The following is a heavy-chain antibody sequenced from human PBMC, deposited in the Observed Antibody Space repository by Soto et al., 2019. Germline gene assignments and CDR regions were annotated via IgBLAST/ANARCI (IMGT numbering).Heavy chain of an antibody. D-gene: IGHD3-22*01. CDR2: INPSGGST. J-gene: IGHJ3*02. V-gene: IGHV1-46*01. CDR1: GYTFTSYY. CDR3: ARVVEYDSSGYYYYGWAFDI. Sequence: ASVKVSCKASGYTFTSYYMHWVRQAPGQGLEWMGIINPSGGSTSYAQKFQGRVTMTRDTSTSTVYMELSSLRSEDAAVYYCARVVEYDSSGYYYYGWAFDIWGQGTMVTVSS.